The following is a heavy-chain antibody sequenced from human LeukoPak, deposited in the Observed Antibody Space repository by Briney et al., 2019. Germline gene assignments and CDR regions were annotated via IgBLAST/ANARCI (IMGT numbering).Heavy chain of an antibody. Sequence: GGSLRLSCAASGFTFSSYSMNWVRQGPGKGLEWVSSISSSSSYIYYADSVKGRFTISRDNAKNSLYLQMNSLRAEDTAVYYCARTLGKYNWNYASLFDYWGQGTLVTVSS. CDR3: ARTLGKYNWNYASLFDY. J-gene: IGHJ4*02. CDR1: GFTFSSYS. D-gene: IGHD1-7*01. CDR2: ISSSSSYI. V-gene: IGHV3-21*01.